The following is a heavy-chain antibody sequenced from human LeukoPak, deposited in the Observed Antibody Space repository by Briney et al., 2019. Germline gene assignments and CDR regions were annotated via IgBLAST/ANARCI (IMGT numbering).Heavy chain of an antibody. V-gene: IGHV4-4*07. CDR1: GGSISSYY. CDR3: ARDGALGIFDY. D-gene: IGHD3-16*01. J-gene: IGHJ4*02. Sequence: SETLSLTCTVSGGSISSYYWSWIPQPAGKGLEWIGRIYTSGSTNYNPSLKSRVTMSVDTSKNQFSLKLSSVTAADTAVYYCARDGALGIFDYWRQGTLVTVSS. CDR2: IYTSGST.